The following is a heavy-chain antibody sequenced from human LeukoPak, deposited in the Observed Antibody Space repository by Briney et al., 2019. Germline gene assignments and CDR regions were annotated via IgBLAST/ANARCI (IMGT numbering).Heavy chain of an antibody. J-gene: IGHJ5*02. V-gene: IGHV4-31*03. D-gene: IGHD6-13*01. CDR3: ADSSSWS. CDR1: GAPISSGGYY. Sequence: SETLFLTCTVSGAPISSGGYYWSWIRQDPGKGLEWVGYIYYSGSTYYNPSLKSRVTISVDTSKNQFSLKLSSVTAADTAVYYCADSSSWSWGQGTLVTVSS. CDR2: IYYSGST.